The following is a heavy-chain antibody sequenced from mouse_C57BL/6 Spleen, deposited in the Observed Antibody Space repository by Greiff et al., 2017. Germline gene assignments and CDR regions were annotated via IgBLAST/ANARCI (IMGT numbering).Heavy chain of an antibody. J-gene: IGHJ1*03. CDR2: INYDGSST. CDR3: ARGDYSNYPYWYFDV. V-gene: IGHV5-16*01. D-gene: IGHD2-5*01. Sequence: DVKLVESEGGLVQPGSSMKLSCTASGFTFSDYYMAWVRQVPEKGLEWVANINYDGSSTYYLDSLKSRFIISRDNAKNILYLQMSSLKSEDTATYYCARGDYSNYPYWYFDVWGTGTTVTVSS. CDR1: GFTFSDYY.